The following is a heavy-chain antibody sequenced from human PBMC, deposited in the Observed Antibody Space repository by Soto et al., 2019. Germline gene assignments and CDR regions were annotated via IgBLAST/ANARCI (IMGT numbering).Heavy chain of an antibody. CDR2: VSGSGGST. V-gene: IGHV3-23*01. J-gene: IGHJ6*02. CDR1: GFSFSYYA. CDR3: AKRKYISLSASLYYYYGMDV. Sequence: GGSLRLSCAASGFSFSYYAMSWVRQAPGKGPEWASAVSGSGGSTYYADSVKGRFTISRDNSKNTVYLQMNSLRAEDTAAYYCAKRKYISLSASLYYYYGMDVWGQGTTVTVSS. D-gene: IGHD6-6*01.